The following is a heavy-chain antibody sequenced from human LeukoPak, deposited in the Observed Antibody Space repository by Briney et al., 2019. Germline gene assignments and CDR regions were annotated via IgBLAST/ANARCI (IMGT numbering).Heavy chain of an antibody. CDR2: IYYSGST. Sequence: SETLSLTCTVSGGSISSSSYYWGWIRQPPGKGLEWIGSIYYSGSTYYNPSLKSRVTISVDTSKNQFSLKLSSVTAADTAVYYCAREYKTYYYDSSGNFDYWGQGTLVTVSS. J-gene: IGHJ4*02. CDR1: GGSISSSSYY. CDR3: AREYKTYYYDSSGNFDY. D-gene: IGHD3-22*01. V-gene: IGHV4-39*07.